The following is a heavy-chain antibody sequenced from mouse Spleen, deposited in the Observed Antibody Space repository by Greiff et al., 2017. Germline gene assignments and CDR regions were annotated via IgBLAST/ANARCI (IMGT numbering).Heavy chain of an antibody. CDR1: GFTFSDYG. Sequence: DVQLVESGGGLVKPGGSLKLSCAASGFTFSDYGMHWVRQAPEKGLEWVAYISSGSSTIYYADTVKGRFTISRDNAKNTLYLQMSSLKSEDTAMYYCARPDGYDRGYYAMDYWGQGTSVTVSS. V-gene: IGHV5-17*03. CDR3: ARPDGYDRGYYAMDY. J-gene: IGHJ4*01. CDR2: ISSGSSTI. D-gene: IGHD2-2*01.